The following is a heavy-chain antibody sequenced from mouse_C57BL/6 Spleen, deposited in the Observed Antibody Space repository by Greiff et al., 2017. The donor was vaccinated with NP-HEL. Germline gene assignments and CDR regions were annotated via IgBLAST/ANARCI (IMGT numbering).Heavy chain of an antibody. J-gene: IGHJ2*01. V-gene: IGHV1-50*01. CDR3: ARETGSFGY. Sequence: VQLQQPGAELVKPGASVKLSCKASGYTFTSYWMQWVKQRPGQGLEWIGEIDPSDSYTNYNQKFKGKATLTVDTSSSTAYMQLSSLTSEDSAVYYCARETGSFGYWGQGTTLTVSS. CDR2: IDPSDSYT. CDR1: GYTFTSYW. D-gene: IGHD4-1*01.